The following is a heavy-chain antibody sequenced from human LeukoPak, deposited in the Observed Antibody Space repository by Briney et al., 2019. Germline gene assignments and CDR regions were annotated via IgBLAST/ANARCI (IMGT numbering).Heavy chain of an antibody. Sequence: SETLSLTCTVSGGSISSYYWSWIRQPPGKGLEWIGYIYYSGGTKYNPSLKGRVTISVDTSKNQFSLKLSSVTAADTAVYYCARSLYSSSSWFDYWGQGTLVTVSS. D-gene: IGHD6-6*01. CDR3: ARSLYSSSSWFDY. V-gene: IGHV4-59*01. CDR2: IYYSGGT. J-gene: IGHJ4*02. CDR1: GGSISSYY.